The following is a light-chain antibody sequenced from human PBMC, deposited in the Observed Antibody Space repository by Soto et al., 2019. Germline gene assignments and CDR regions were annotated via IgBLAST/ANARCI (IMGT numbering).Light chain of an antibody. CDR2: GAS. J-gene: IGKJ1*01. Sequence: EIVLTQSPGPLSLSPGERATLSCRASQSVCSSYLAWYQQKPGQAPRPLIYGASSRAIGIPDRFSGRGSGTDFTLTISRLEPEDFAVYYCQQYGSSPWTIVQGTKAEIK. V-gene: IGKV3-20*01. CDR3: QQYGSSPWT. CDR1: QSVCSSY.